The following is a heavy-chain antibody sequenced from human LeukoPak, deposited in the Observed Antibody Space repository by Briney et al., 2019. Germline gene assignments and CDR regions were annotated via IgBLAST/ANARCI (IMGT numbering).Heavy chain of an antibody. D-gene: IGHD6-13*01. CDR1: GYTFTSYG. CDR2: ICAYNGNT. Sequence: GASVKVSCKASGYTFTSYGISWVRQAPGQGLEWMGWICAYNGNTNYAQKLQGRVTMTTDTSTSTAYMELRSLRSDDTAVYYCARDPSSSWWQRDAFDIWGQGTMVTVSS. CDR3: ARDPSSSWWQRDAFDI. J-gene: IGHJ3*02. V-gene: IGHV1-18*01.